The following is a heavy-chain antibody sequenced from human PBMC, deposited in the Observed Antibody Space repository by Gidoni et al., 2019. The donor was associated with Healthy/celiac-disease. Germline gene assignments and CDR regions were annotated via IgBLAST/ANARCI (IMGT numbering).Heavy chain of an antibody. CDR2: ISYDGSNK. V-gene: IGHV3-30*18. J-gene: IGHJ1*01. CDR3: AKDRVGGIAAAAEYFQH. Sequence: QVQLVESGGGVVQPGRSLRLSCAASGFTFSTYGMHWVRQAPGKGLEWVAVISYDGSNKYYADSVKGRFTISRDKSKNTLYLQMNSLRAEDTAVYYCAKDRVGGIAAAAEYFQHWGQGTLVTVSS. CDR1: GFTFSTYG. D-gene: IGHD6-13*01.